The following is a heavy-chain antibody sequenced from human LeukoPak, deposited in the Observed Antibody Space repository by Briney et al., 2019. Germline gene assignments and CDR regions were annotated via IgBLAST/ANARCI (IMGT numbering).Heavy chain of an antibody. V-gene: IGHV3-73*01. Sequence: GGSLELSCAASGFTFSGSAMHWVRQASGKGLEWVGRIRSKANSYATAYAASVKGRFTISRDDSKNTAHLQMNSLKTEDTAVYYCTSHDYGDDYWAREPWSPSPQ. CDR2: IRSKANSYAT. D-gene: IGHD4-17*01. CDR1: GFTFSGSA. CDR3: TSHDYGDDY. J-gene: IGHJ4*02.